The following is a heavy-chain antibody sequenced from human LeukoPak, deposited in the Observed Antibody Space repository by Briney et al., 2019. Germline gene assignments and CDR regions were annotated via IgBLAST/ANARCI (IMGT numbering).Heavy chain of an antibody. CDR2: IYHSGST. CDR3: ARDDVVLGLV. J-gene: IGHJ4*02. Sequence: PSETLSLTCTVSGYSISSGYYWGWIRQPPGKGLEWIGSIYHSGSTYYNPSLKSRVTISVDTSKNQFSLKLSSVTAADTAVYYCARDDVVLGLVWGQGTLVTVSS. D-gene: IGHD2-21*01. V-gene: IGHV4-38-2*02. CDR1: GYSISSGYY.